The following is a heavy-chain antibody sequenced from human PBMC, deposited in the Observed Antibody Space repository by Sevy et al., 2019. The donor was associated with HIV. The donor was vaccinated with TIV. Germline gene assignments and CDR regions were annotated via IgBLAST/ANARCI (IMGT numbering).Heavy chain of an antibody. CDR2: IKQDGSEK. CDR3: ARDFVVVVAATAPLGY. V-gene: IGHV3-7*01. Sequence: GGSLRLSCAASGFTFSSYWMSWVRQAPGKGLEWVANIKQDGSEKYYVDSVKGRFTSSRDNAKNSLYLQMNSLRAEDTAVYYCARDFVVVVAATAPLGYWGQGTLVTVSS. J-gene: IGHJ4*02. D-gene: IGHD2-15*01. CDR1: GFTFSSYW.